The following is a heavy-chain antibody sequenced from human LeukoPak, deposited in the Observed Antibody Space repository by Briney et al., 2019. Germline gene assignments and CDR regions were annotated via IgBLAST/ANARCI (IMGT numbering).Heavy chain of an antibody. CDR1: GGTFSSYA. Sequence: SVKVSCKASGGTFSSYAISCVRQAPGQGLEWMGGIIPIFGTANYAQKFQGRVTITADESTSTAYMELSSLRSEDTAVYYCARGKLSGYCSGGSCYQGNFDYWGQGTLVTVSS. CDR2: IIPIFGTA. J-gene: IGHJ4*02. CDR3: ARGKLSGYCSGGSCYQGNFDY. D-gene: IGHD2-15*01. V-gene: IGHV1-69*13.